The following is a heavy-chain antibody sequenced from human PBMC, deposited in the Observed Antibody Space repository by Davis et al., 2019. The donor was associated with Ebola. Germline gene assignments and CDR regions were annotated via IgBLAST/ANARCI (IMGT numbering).Heavy chain of an antibody. D-gene: IGHD5-24*01. CDR3: TRASEGSSREV. CDR1: GFTFSGSA. V-gene: IGHV3-73*01. CDR2: IRSKANSYAT. J-gene: IGHJ4*02. Sequence: EGSLRLSCAASGFTFSGSAMHWVRQASGKGLEWVGRIRSKANSYATAYAASVKGRFTISRDDSKNTAYLQMNSLKTEDTAVYYCTRASEGSSREVWGQGTLVTVSS.